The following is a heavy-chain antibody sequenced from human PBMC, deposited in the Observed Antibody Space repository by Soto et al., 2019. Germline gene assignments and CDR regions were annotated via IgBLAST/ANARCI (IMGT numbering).Heavy chain of an antibody. CDR2: ISSSGSTI. J-gene: IGHJ4*02. D-gene: IGHD1-1*01. CDR1: GFTFSSYE. Sequence: GGSLRLSCAASGFTFSSYEMNWVRQAPGKGLEWVSYISSSGSTIYYADSVKGRFTISRDNAKNSLYLQMNSLRAEDTAVYYCASRAPVTSKTWWGQGTLVTVSS. V-gene: IGHV3-48*03. CDR3: ASRAPVTSKTW.